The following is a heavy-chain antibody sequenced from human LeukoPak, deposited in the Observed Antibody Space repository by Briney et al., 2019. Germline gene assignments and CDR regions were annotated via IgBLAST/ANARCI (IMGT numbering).Heavy chain of an antibody. J-gene: IGHJ4*02. CDR1: GFTVSSNY. Sequence: GGSLRLSCAASGFTVSSNYMSWVRQAPGKGLEWVSVIYSDGSTDYADSVKGRFTISRDNSKNMVYLQMNTLRAEDTAVYYCARLTMIGFFDYWGQGTLVTVSS. CDR3: ARLTMIGFFDY. D-gene: IGHD3-22*01. V-gene: IGHV3-53*01. CDR2: IYSDGST.